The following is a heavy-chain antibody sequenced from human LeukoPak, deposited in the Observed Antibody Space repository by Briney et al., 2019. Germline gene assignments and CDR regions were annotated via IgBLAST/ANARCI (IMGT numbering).Heavy chain of an antibody. D-gene: IGHD6-19*01. V-gene: IGHV4-59*01. CDR3: ARVSSGWADDAFDI. Sequence: SETLSLACTVSGGSISSYYWSWIRQPPGKGLEWIGYIYYSGSTNYNPSLKSRVTISVDTSKNQFSLKLSSVTAADTAVYYCARVSSGWADDAFDIWGQGTMVTVSS. CDR2: IYYSGST. CDR1: GGSISSYY. J-gene: IGHJ3*02.